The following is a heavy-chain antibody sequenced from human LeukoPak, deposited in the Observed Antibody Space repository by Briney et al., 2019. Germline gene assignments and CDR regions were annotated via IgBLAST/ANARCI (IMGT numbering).Heavy chain of an antibody. CDR2: IDPSDSYT. Sequence: GESLKISCKGSGYSFTSYWIGWVRQMPGKGLEWMGRIDPSDSYTNYSPSFQGHVTISADKSISTDYLHWSSLKASDTAMYYCAKTSFGFPLWGQGTLVTVSS. CDR3: AKTSFGFPL. CDR1: GYSFTSYW. J-gene: IGHJ4*02. V-gene: IGHV5-10-1*01. D-gene: IGHD3-3*01.